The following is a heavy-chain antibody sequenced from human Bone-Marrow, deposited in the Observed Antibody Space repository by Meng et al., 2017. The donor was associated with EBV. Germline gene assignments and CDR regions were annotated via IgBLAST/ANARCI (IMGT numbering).Heavy chain of an antibody. CDR2: THYSGSA. CDR3: ARNGFGYNGSGYFFDY. V-gene: IGHV4-39*07. Sequence: QVPGPGLVQLSETLSLSLTGSVAASTSSDYYWAWSRQPPGKGLEWIGPTHYSGSANYNPSLKSRVTISVDTSKNQLSLTLTSVSAADTALYYCARNGFGYNGSGYFFDYWGQGTLVTVSS. D-gene: IGHD5-12*01. J-gene: IGHJ4*02. CDR1: VAASTSSDYY.